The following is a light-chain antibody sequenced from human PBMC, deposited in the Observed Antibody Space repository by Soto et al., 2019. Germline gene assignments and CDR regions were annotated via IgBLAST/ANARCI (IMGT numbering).Light chain of an antibody. CDR2: RTS. J-gene: IGKJ1*01. Sequence: EIVLTQSPATLPLSPGERATLSCRASQSVSSYLAWYQQKPGQAPRLLIYRTSTRATGIPDRFSGGGSGTDFTLTISRLAPEDFAVYYCQQYGTSPQTFGQGTKVDIK. V-gene: IGKV3-20*01. CDR1: QSVSSY. CDR3: QQYGTSPQT.